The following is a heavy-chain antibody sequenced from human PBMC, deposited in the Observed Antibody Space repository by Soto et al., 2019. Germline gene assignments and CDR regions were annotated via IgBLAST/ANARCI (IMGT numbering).Heavy chain of an antibody. Sequence: QVQLQESGPGLVKPSQTLSLTCSVSGDYIHVGGYYWTWIRQRPGKGLEWMGYIYYTGKTYYNLSLESRLTMSVDRSKNQFSLRLTSVTAADTAVYFCGRDLTSNANCIDPWGQGTLVTVSA. CDR1: GDYIHVGGYY. CDR2: IYYTGKT. V-gene: IGHV4-30-4*01. J-gene: IGHJ5*02. D-gene: IGHD2-2*01. CDR3: GRDLTSNANCIDP.